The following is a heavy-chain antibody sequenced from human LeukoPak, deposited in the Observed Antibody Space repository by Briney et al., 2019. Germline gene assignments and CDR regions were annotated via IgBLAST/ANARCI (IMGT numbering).Heavy chain of an antibody. CDR1: GFTFSSYE. J-gene: IGHJ4*02. CDR2: INSNGKTV. D-gene: IGHD6-19*01. Sequence: GGSLRLSCATSGFTFSSYEMNWVRQAPGKGLEWVSYINSNGKTVHYADAVMGRFTISRDNAKNSLYLQMNSLRAEDTAVYYCARDSQWLPDYWGQGTLVTVSS. CDR3: ARDSQWLPDY. V-gene: IGHV3-48*03.